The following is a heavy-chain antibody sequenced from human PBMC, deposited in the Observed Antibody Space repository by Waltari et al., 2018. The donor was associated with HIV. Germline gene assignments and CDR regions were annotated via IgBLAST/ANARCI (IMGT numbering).Heavy chain of an antibody. CDR1: GYSFTSYW. CDR2: IYPGDSDT. J-gene: IGHJ4*02. Sequence: EVQLVQSGAEVKKPGESLKISCKGSGYSFTSYWIGWVRQMPGKGMEWMGIIYPGDSDTRYSPSFQGQVTISADKSISTAYLQWSSLKASDTAMYYCARTGRYYYDSSGYYYFDYWGQGTLVTVSS. V-gene: IGHV5-51*03. D-gene: IGHD3-22*01. CDR3: ARTGRYYYDSSGYYYFDY.